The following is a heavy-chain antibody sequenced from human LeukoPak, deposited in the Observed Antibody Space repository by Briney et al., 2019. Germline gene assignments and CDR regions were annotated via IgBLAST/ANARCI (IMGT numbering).Heavy chain of an antibody. CDR1: GGSISSYY. Sequence: NPSETLSLTCTVSGGSISSYYWSWIRQPPGKGLEWIGYIYYSGSTTYNPSLKSRVTISVDTSKTQFSLRLSSVTAADTAVYYCARALYCTSTSCYYRIDSWGQGTLVTVSS. D-gene: IGHD2-2*01. V-gene: IGHV4-59*01. CDR2: IYYSGST. CDR3: ARALYCTSTSCYYRIDS. J-gene: IGHJ4*02.